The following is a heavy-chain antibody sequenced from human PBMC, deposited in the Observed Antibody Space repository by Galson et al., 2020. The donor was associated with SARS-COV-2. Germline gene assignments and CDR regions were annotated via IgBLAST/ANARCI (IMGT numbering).Heavy chain of an antibody. CDR3: ARVGDDSSPNDY. D-gene: IGHD3-22*01. CDR1: GGTFSSYA. Sequence: KISCKASGGTFSSYAISWVRQAPGQGLEWMGGIIPIFGTANYAQKFQGRVTITADESTSTAYMELSSLRSEDTAVYYCARVGDDSSPNDYWGQGTLVTVSS. V-gene: IGHV1-69*01. J-gene: IGHJ4*02. CDR2: IIPIFGTA.